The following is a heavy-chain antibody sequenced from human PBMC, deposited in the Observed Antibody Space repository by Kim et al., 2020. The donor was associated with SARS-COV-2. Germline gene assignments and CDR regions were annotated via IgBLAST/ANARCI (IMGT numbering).Heavy chain of an antibody. CDR3: ARHYRGYIGSIYYYGMGV. V-gene: IGHV4-39*01. Sequence: SETLSLTCSVFGDSITSSSSGYSWGWIRQPPGKGLEWIGSIYYTWTTYYHPSLKSRVTISIDTSKTQFSLKLRSMAAADTAVYYCARHYRGYIGSIYYYGMGVWGQGTTVTVSS. CDR1: GDSITSSSSGYS. D-gene: IGHD5-12*01. CDR2: IYYTWTT. J-gene: IGHJ6*02.